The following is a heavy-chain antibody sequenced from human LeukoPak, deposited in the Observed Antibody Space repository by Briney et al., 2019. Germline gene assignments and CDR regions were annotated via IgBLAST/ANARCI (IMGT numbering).Heavy chain of an antibody. Sequence: PGRSLRLSCAASGFTFSSYAMHWVRQAPGKGLEWVAVISYDGSNNYYADSVKGRFTISRDNSKNTLYLQMNSLRAEDTAVYYCARDNEEIVVVPAAIDYWGQGTLVTVSS. CDR3: ARDNEEIVVVPAAIDY. V-gene: IGHV3-30*04. J-gene: IGHJ4*02. CDR2: ISYDGSNN. CDR1: GFTFSSYA. D-gene: IGHD2-2*01.